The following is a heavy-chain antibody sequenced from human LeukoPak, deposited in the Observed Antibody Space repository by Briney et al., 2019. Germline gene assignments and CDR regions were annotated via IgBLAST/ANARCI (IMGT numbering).Heavy chain of an antibody. D-gene: IGHD3-22*01. CDR1: GFTVSSNY. J-gene: IGHJ4*02. CDR3: AKYSSNYYDSSGRGDFDC. V-gene: IGHV3-30*18. CDR2: ISYDGSNK. Sequence: GGSLRLSCAASGFTVSSNYMSWVRQAPGKGLEWVAVISYDGSNKYYADSVKGRFTISRDNSKNTLYLQMNSLRAEDTAVYYCAKYSSNYYDSSGRGDFDCWGQGTLVTVSS.